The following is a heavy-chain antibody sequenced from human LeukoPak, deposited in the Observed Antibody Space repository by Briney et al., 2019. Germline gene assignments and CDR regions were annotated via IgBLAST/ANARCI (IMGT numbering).Heavy chain of an antibody. V-gene: IGHV1-18*01. CDR2: ISTVNGRT. CDR3: ARVDTVNYYYDMDV. CDR1: GYTFTSYG. Sequence: VKVSCKASGYTFTSYGISWVRQAPGHGVEGMGWISTVNGRTNYAQSRQDRVTMTTDTSTSTVYLELSSVIADDTAVYYCARVDTVNYYYDMDVWGKGTPVTVSS. D-gene: IGHD5-18*01. J-gene: IGHJ6*03.